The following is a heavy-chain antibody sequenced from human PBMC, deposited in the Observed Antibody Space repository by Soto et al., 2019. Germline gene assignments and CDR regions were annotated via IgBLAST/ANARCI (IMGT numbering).Heavy chain of an antibody. CDR1: GGTFSSSS. D-gene: IGHD2-15*01. CDR3: ATTYCSGGNCYNYYYGMDV. Sequence: SVKVSCKASGGTFSSSSICWVLQAPGQVLEWMGGIIPIFGPANYAQKFQGRVTLTADESTSTAYMELSSLRSEDTAVYYCATTYCSGGNCYNYYYGMDVWGQGTPVTVSS. J-gene: IGHJ6*02. V-gene: IGHV1-69*13. CDR2: IIPIFGPA.